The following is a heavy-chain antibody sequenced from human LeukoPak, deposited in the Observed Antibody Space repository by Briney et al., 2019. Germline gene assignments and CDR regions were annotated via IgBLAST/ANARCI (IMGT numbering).Heavy chain of an antibody. CDR2: IYSGGIT. J-gene: IGHJ4*02. V-gene: IGHV3-66*01. CDR1: GITVSSNY. CDR3: ARVGYLWDY. Sequence: GGSLRLSCAASGITVSSNYMSWVRQAPGKGLEWVAVIYSGGITLYADSVKGRFTISKDNSKNTLYLQLNSLRAEDTAVYYCARVGYLWDYWGQGTLVTVSS. D-gene: IGHD6-13*01.